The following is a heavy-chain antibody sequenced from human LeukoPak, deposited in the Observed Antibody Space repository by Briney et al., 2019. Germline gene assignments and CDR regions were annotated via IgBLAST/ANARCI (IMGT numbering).Heavy chain of an antibody. D-gene: IGHD6-19*01. CDR2: IYYSGST. CDR3: ARSGYSSGWAAFDY. J-gene: IGHJ4*02. Sequence: SETLPLTCTVSGGSISSSSYYWGWIRQPPGKGLEWIGSIYYSGSTYYNPSLKSRVTISVDTSKNQFSLKLSSVTAADTAVYYCARSGYSSGWAAFDYWGQETLVTVSS. CDR1: GGSISSSSYY. V-gene: IGHV4-39*01.